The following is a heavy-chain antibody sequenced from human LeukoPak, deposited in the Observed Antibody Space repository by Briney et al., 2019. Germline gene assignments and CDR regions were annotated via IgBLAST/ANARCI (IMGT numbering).Heavy chain of an antibody. CDR1: GGSISSYY. Sequence: SETLSLTCTVSGGSISSYYWSWIRQPAGKRLEWIGRIYTNDSTNYNPSLNSRVTMSVDTSKNQFSLKLTSVTAADTAVYYCARDEPMNWVDPWGQGTLVTVSS. CDR3: ARDEPMNWVDP. CDR2: IYTNDST. J-gene: IGHJ5*02. V-gene: IGHV4-4*07.